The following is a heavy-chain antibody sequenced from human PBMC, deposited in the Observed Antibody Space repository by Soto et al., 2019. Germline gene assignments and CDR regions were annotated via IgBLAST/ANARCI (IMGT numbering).Heavy chain of an antibody. CDR1: GYSFTNND. V-gene: IGHV1-8*01. J-gene: IGHJ5*02. D-gene: IGHD3-16*01. CDR3: ARMATFCALNWFDP. CDR2: MNPGSGDT. Sequence: QVKLVQSGAEVREPGASVKVSCKASGYSFTNNDVSWVRQATGQGLEWMGWMNPGSGDTGYAQKYQGRVTMTRDSSIAPAYLELSSLRSDDTAIYYCARMATFCALNWFDPWGQGTLVTVSS.